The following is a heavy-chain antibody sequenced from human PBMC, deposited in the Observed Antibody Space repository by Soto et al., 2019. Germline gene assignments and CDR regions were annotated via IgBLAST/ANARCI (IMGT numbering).Heavy chain of an antibody. Sequence: QVQLVQSGAEVKKPGSSVKVSCKASGGTFSSYTISWVRQAPGQGLEWMGRIIPILGIANYAQKFQGRVTITADKSTSTAYMELSSLRSEDTAVYYCARVDYGGNSEYWGQGTLVTVSS. V-gene: IGHV1-69*02. J-gene: IGHJ4*02. CDR3: ARVDYGGNSEY. CDR1: GGTFSSYT. CDR2: IIPILGIA. D-gene: IGHD4-17*01.